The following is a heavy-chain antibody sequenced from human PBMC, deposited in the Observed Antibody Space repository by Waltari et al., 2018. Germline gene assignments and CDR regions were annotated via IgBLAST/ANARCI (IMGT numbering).Heavy chain of an antibody. V-gene: IGHV1-69*15. J-gene: IGHJ6*02. CDR3: ASTPSDFWSGYYNHYYGMDV. CDR1: GGTFSSYA. Sequence: QVQLVQSGAEVKKPGSSVKVSCQASGGTFSSYAIRWVRQAPGQGLEWMGRIIPIFGTANYAQKFQGRVTITADESTSTAYMELSSLRSEDTAVYYCASTPSDFWSGYYNHYYGMDVWGQGTTVTVSS. CDR2: IIPIFGTA. D-gene: IGHD3-3*01.